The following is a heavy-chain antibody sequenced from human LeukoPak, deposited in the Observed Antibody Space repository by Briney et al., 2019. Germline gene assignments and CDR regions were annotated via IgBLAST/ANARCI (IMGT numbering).Heavy chain of an antibody. CDR3: AREVRGFTAMVRGYSYYYMDV. J-gene: IGHJ6*03. V-gene: IGHV4-59*12. D-gene: IGHD5-18*01. Sequence: SETLSLTCTVSGGSISSYYWNWLRQPPGKGREFIGYIYYTGSTNYNPSLNGRVTISVDPSKNQFSLNLTSVTAADTAVYYCAREVRGFTAMVRGYSYYYMDVWGKGTTVTISS. CDR2: IYYTGST. CDR1: GGSISSYY.